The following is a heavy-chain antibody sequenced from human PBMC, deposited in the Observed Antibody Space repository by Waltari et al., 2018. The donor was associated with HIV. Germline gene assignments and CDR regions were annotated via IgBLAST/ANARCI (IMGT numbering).Heavy chain of an antibody. J-gene: IGHJ3*01. D-gene: IGHD3-10*01. CDR3: ATDAGDLRFGAFDV. CDR2: FDPQHGET. CDR1: DYTFTELT. V-gene: IGHV1-24*01. Sequence: QVQLVQSGAEVKKPGASVKASCKVSDYTFTELTIQWVRQAPGKGLEWMGSFDPQHGETIYAEEFQGRVSMTGDTSANTASMELRSLRSGDTAVYYCATDAGDLRFGAFDVWGQGTVVTVSS.